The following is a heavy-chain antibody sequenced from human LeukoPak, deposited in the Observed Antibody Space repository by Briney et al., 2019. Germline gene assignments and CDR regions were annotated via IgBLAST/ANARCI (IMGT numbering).Heavy chain of an antibody. CDR1: GGSIRSSNYY. CDR2: IYYSGST. D-gene: IGHD3-22*01. Sequence: SETLSLTCNVFGGSIRSSNYYWGWIRQPPGKGLEWIGSIYYSGSTYYNPSLKSRVTISVDTSNNQFSLRVRSATATDTAVYYCARLFHYDSSGPPSWGQGTLVTVSS. J-gene: IGHJ5*02. CDR3: ARLFHYDSSGPPS. V-gene: IGHV4-39*01.